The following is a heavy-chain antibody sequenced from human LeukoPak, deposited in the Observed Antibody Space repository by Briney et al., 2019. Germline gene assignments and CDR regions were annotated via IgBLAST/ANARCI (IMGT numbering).Heavy chain of an antibody. J-gene: IGHJ4*02. CDR2: IGTVGDT. V-gene: IGHV3-13*01. Sequence: PGGSLRLSCAASGFTFSTYDFHWVRQATGKGLECVSAIGTVGDTHYPGSVKGRFTISRENAKNSVYLQMDSLRAGDTAVYYCARESNDFLTGYYDYWGQGILVTVSS. CDR3: ARESNDFLTGYYDY. D-gene: IGHD3-9*01. CDR1: GFTFSTYD.